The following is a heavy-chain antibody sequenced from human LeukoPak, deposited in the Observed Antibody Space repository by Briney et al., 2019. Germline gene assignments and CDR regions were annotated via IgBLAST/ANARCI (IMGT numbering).Heavy chain of an antibody. V-gene: IGHV4-61*05. CDR1: GGSISSSSYY. CDR2: IYYSGST. D-gene: IGHD3-9*01. Sequence: PSETLSLTCTVSGGSISSSSYYWGWIRQPPGKGLEWIGYIYYSGSTNYNPSLKSRVTISVDTSKNQFSLKLSSVTAADTAVYYCARGYDSRGDGMDVWGQGTTVTVSS. J-gene: IGHJ6*02. CDR3: ARGYDSRGDGMDV.